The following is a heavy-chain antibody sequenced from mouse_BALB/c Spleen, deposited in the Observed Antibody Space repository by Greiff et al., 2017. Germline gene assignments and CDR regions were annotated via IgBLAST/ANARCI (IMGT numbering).Heavy chain of an antibody. CDR2: IDPETGGT. CDR1: GYTFTDYE. D-gene: IGHD3-1*01. J-gene: IGHJ4*01. V-gene: IGHV1-15*01. CDR3: SSSYGMDY. Sequence: QVQLKESGAELVRPGASVTLSCKASGYTFTDYEMHWVKQTPVHGLEWIGAIDPETGGTAYNQKFKGKATLTADKSSSTAYMELRSLTSEDSAVYYSSSSYGMDYWGQGTSVTVSS.